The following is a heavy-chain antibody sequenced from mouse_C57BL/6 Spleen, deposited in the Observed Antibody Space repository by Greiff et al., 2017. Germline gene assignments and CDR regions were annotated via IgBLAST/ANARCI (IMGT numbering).Heavy chain of an antibody. J-gene: IGHJ4*01. CDR2: ISNGGGST. Sequence: EVQLVESGGGLVQPGGSLKLSCAASGFTFSDYYMYWVRQTPEKRLEWVAYISNGGGSTYYPATVKGRFTISRDTAKNPLYLEMSRLKTEDTAMYYCAREWTTVVARAMDYWGQGTSVTVSS. D-gene: IGHD1-1*01. CDR3: AREWTTVVARAMDY. CDR1: GFTFSDYY. V-gene: IGHV5-12*01.